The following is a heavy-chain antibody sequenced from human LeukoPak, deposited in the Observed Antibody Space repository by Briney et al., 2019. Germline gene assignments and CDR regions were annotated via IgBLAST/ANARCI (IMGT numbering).Heavy chain of an antibody. D-gene: IGHD6-13*01. Sequence: ASVKVSCKASGYTFTSYAMNWVRQAPGQGLEWMGWINTNTGNPTYAQGFTGRFVFSLDTSVSTAYLQISSLKAEDTAVYYCASLIAAAGAEYFQHWGQGTLVTVSS. CDR1: GYTFTSYA. CDR2: INTNTGNP. V-gene: IGHV7-4-1*02. CDR3: ASLIAAAGAEYFQH. J-gene: IGHJ1*01.